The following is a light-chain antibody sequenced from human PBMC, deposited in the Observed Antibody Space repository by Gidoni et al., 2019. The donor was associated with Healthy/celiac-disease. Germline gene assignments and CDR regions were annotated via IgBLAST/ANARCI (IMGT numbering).Light chain of an antibody. Sequence: EIVLTQSPATLSLSPGERATLSCRASQSVSSYYAGYHQQPRRAAPLLLIDAATRATAVLANMFSSSWAATFVLPTSSRRAADYAGFYYQQRCDWSPWTFGQGTRVEIK. CDR1: QSVSSY. V-gene: IGKV3-11*01. J-gene: IGKJ1*01. CDR3: QQRCDWSPWT. CDR2: DAA.